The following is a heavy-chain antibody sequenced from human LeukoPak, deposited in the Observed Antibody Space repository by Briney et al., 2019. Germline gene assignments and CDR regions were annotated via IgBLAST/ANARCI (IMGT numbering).Heavy chain of an antibody. Sequence: ASVKVSCKASGYTFTGCYMHWVRQAPGQGLEWMGWINPNSGGTNYAQKFQGRVTMTRDTSISTAYMELSRLRSDNTAVYYCARDPRGYSNQYYYYMDVWGKGTTVTVSS. CDR1: GYTFTGCY. V-gene: IGHV1-2*02. CDR3: ARDPRGYSNQYYYYMDV. D-gene: IGHD4-11*01. CDR2: INPNSGGT. J-gene: IGHJ6*03.